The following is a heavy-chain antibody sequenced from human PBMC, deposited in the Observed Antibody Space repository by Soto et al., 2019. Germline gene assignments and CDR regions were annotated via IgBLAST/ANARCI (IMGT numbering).Heavy chain of an antibody. D-gene: IGHD2-8*01. J-gene: IGHJ6*02. CDR2: ISGYNGDT. CDR3: AKNGQPPYYYYGMDV. Sequence: QGHLVQSGAEVKKPGASVKVSCKASGYTFTRYGISWVRQAPGQGLEWMGWISGYNGDTNYAQRFQGRVTMTIDTSTSTAYMALRSLTSDDTAVYYCAKNGQPPYYYYGMDVWGQGTSVTVSS. V-gene: IGHV1-18*01. CDR1: GYTFTRYG.